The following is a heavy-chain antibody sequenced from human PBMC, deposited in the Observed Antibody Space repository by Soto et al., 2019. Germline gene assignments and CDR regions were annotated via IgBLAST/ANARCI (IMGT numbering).Heavy chain of an antibody. D-gene: IGHD3-22*01. CDR2: IIPIFGTA. J-gene: IGHJ4*02. CDR1: GGTFSSYA. CDR3: AREDVYYYDSSGYYGADY. Sequence: SVKVSCKASGGTFSSYAISWVRQAPGQGLEWMGGIIPIFGTANYAQKFQGRVTITADKSTSTAYMELSSLRSEDTAVYYCAREDVYYYDSSGYYGADYWGQGTLVTVSS. V-gene: IGHV1-69*06.